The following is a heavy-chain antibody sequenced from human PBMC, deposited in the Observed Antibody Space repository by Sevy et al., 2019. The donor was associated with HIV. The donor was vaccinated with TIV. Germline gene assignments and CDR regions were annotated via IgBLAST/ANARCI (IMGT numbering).Heavy chain of an antibody. CDR1: GFTFSSYA. Sequence: GGSLRLSCAASGFTFSSYAMSWVRQAPGKGLEWVSAISGSGGSTYYADSVKGRFTISRDNSKNTLYLQMNSLRAEDTAVYYCAKDITFIPWYYYDSSGYYDDAFDIWGQGTMVTVSS. J-gene: IGHJ3*02. D-gene: IGHD3-22*01. CDR2: ISGSGGST. CDR3: AKDITFIPWYYYDSSGYYDDAFDI. V-gene: IGHV3-23*01.